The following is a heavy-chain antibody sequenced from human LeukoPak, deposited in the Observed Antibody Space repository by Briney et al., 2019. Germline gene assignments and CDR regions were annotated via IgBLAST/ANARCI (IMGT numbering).Heavy chain of an antibody. CDR1: GFTFSSCA. V-gene: IGHV3-23*01. CDR3: AKGVTTVRIYYHGMDV. D-gene: IGHD4-11*01. CDR2: ISGSGDSR. Sequence: PGGSLRLSCAASGFTFSSCAMSWVRQAPGKGLEWVSLISGSGDSRYYADSVKGRFTISRDHAKNTLWLQMNSLRAEDTAVYYCAKGVTTVRIYYHGMDVWGQGTTVTVSS. J-gene: IGHJ6*02.